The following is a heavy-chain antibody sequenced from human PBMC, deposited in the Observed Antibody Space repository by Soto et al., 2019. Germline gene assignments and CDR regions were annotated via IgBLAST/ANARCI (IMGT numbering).Heavy chain of an antibody. D-gene: IGHD2-2*01. CDR3: AKDSHWAIISPAQDF. V-gene: IGHV3-23*01. Sequence: PCGSIRLSCAASELTFTSTAMRWVLKTPGKGLEWVSTFRESGGTTHYADSVKGRFTVSRDTSKNMLYLQMDSLRAEDTAIYYCAKDSHWAIISPAQDFWGQGTLVTGSP. CDR2: FRESGGTT. J-gene: IGHJ4*02. CDR1: ELTFTSTA.